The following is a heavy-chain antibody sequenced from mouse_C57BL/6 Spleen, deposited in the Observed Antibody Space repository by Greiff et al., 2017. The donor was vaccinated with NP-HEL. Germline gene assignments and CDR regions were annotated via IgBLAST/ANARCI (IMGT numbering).Heavy chain of an antibody. CDR1: GYTFTSYW. J-gene: IGHJ2*01. CDR2: IYPGSGST. CDR3: ARREPTTGGDFDY. V-gene: IGHV1-55*01. Sequence: QVQLKQPGAELVKPGASVKMSCKASGYTFTSYWITWVKQRPGQGLEWIGDIYPGSGSTNYNEKFKSKATLTVDTSSSTAYMQLSSLTSEDSAVYYCARREPTTGGDFDYWGQGTTLTVSS. D-gene: IGHD2-12*01.